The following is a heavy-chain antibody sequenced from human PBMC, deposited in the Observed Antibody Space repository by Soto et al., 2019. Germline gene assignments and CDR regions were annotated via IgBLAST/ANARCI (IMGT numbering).Heavy chain of an antibody. CDR1: GFTFSSYA. CDR3: AKGGGYQLLSYYYYGMGV. J-gene: IGHJ6*02. V-gene: IGHV3-23*01. CDR2: ISGSGGST. Sequence: GGSLRLSCAASGFTFSSYAMSWVRQAPGKGLEWVSAISGSGGSTYYADSVKGRFTISRDNSKNTLYLQMNSLRAEDTAVYYCAKGGGYQLLSYYYYGMGVWGQGTTVTVSS. D-gene: IGHD2-2*01.